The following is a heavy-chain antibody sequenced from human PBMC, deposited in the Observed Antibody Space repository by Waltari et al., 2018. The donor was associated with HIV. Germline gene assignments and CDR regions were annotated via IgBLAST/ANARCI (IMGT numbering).Heavy chain of an antibody. CDR2: IYYCGST. V-gene: IGHV4-39*07. J-gene: IGHJ4*02. Sequence: QLQLQESGPGLVKPSETLSLTCTVSGGSISSSSYYWGWIRQPPGKGLEWIGSIYYCGSTYYNPSLKSRVTISVDTSKNQFSLKLSSVTAADTAVYYCARDPVGIFGVDNIRPMDYWCQGTLVTVSS. CDR3: ARDPVGIFGVDNIRPMDY. D-gene: IGHD3-3*01. CDR1: GGSISSSSYY.